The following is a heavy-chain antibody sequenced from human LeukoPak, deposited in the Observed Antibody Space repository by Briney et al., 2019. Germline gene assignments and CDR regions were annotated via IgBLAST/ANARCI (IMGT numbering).Heavy chain of an antibody. J-gene: IGHJ6*02. CDR1: GGSTSSNY. CDR3: ARDCSGGSCYFYGMDV. Sequence: PSETLSLTCTVSGGSTSSNYWSWIRQPPGKGLGWIGFIYYSGSTNYNPSLKSRVTISVDTSKNQFSLKLSSVTAADTAVYYCARDCSGGSCYFYGMDVWGQGTTVTVSS. CDR2: IYYSGST. D-gene: IGHD2-15*01. V-gene: IGHV4-59*12.